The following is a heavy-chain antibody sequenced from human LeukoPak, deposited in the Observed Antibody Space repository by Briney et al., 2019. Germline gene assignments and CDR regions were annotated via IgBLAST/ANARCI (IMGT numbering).Heavy chain of an antibody. V-gene: IGHV3-20*04. D-gene: IGHD1-26*01. CDR2: INWNGGST. CDR3: AKGFMGSVGAYFGY. J-gene: IGHJ4*02. Sequence: PGGYLRLSCAASGFTFSSHTMSWVRQAPGKGLAWVSGINWNGGSTGYADSVKGRFTISRDNAKNPLYLQMNSLRAEDTAVYYCAKGFMGSVGAYFGYWGQGTLVTVSS. CDR1: GFTFSSHT.